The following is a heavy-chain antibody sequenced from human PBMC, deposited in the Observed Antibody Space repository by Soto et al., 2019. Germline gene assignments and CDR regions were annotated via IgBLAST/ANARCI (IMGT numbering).Heavy chain of an antibody. V-gene: IGHV1-69*13. CDR2: IIPIFGTA. CDR1: GGTFSSYA. CDR3: ATPGPYDSSGYYHN. Sequence: GASVKVSCKASGGTFSSYAISWVRQAPGQGLEWMGGIIPIFGTANYAQKFQGRVTITADESTSTAYMELSSLRSEDTAMYYCATPGPYDSSGYYHNWGQGTLVTVSS. J-gene: IGHJ4*02. D-gene: IGHD3-22*01.